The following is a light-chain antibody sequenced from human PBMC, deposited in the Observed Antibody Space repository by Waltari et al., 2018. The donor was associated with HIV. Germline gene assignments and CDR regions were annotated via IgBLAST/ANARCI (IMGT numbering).Light chain of an antibody. J-gene: IGLJ1*01. CDR2: TDD. Sequence: QSVLTQPPSVSGTPGQRVTISCSGGSSNIGSNTVTWDQHLPGAAPKVLIYTDDTRPSGVPARFSGSKSGTSASLAISGLQSEDEAVYYCAAWDDSLDHVFGTGTKVSLL. CDR1: SSNIGSNT. V-gene: IGLV1-44*01. CDR3: AAWDDSLDHV.